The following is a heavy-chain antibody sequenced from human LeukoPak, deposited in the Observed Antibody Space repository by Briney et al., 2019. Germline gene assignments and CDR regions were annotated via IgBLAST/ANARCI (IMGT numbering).Heavy chain of an antibody. V-gene: IGHV3-30*09. J-gene: IGHJ4*02. CDR1: GFTFSSYS. CDR2: ISFDGNNK. CDR3: ARDIWRGDYTNPDY. D-gene: IGHD4-17*01. Sequence: GGSLRLSCAASGFTFSSYSIHWVRQAPGKGLEWVAVISFDGNNKYYADSVKGRFVISRDNSQNTLYLQMNSLRAEDTAMYYCARDIWRGDYTNPDYWGQGTLVTVSS.